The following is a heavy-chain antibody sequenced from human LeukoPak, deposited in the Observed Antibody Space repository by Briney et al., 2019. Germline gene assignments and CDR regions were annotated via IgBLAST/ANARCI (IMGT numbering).Heavy chain of an antibody. CDR3: ATVKVGATSEDY. D-gene: IGHD1-26*01. Sequence: SETLSLTCAVYGGSFSGYYWSWIRQPPGKGLEWIGEINHSGGTNYNPSLKSRVTISVDTSKNQFSLKLSSVTAADTAVYYCATVKVGATSEDYWGQGTLVTVSS. J-gene: IGHJ4*02. V-gene: IGHV4-34*01. CDR2: INHSGGT. CDR1: GGSFSGYY.